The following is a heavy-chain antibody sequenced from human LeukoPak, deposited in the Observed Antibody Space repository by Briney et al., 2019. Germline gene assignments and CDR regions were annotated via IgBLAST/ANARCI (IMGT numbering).Heavy chain of an antibody. Sequence: GGSLRLSCAASGFAFSSHWMAWVRQAPGKGLEWVANIKEDGSEIYYVDSVKGRFTISRDNAKNSLYLQMNNLRVEDTAVYFCARGVYDWGYWGQGTLVTVSS. J-gene: IGHJ4*02. V-gene: IGHV3-7*04. CDR3: ARGVYDWGY. CDR1: GFAFSSHW. D-gene: IGHD3-16*01. CDR2: IKEDGSEI.